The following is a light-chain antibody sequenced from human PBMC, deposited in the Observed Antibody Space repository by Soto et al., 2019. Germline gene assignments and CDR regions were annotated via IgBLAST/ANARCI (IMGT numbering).Light chain of an antibody. Sequence: DVVVTQSPLSLPVTLGQAASISCRSGQSLVHSDGNTYLSWFQQRPGQSPRRLIYKVSNRDSGVPDRFSGSGADTDFTLKISRVEAEDVGVYYCRQGSHWPPITFGQGTRLEIK. CDR2: KVS. CDR3: RQGSHWPPIT. CDR1: QSLVHSDGNTY. V-gene: IGKV2-30*02. J-gene: IGKJ5*01.